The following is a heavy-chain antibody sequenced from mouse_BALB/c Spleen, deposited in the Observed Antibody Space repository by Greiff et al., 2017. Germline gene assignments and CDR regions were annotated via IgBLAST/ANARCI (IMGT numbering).Heavy chain of an antibody. V-gene: IGHV5-6-4*01. CDR3: TRDSRKEFDY. CDR2: ISSGGSYT. D-gene: IGHD6-1*01. Sequence: EVHLVESGGGLVKPGGSLKLSCAASGFTFSSYTMSWVRQTPEKRLEWVATISSGGSYTYYPDSVKGRFTISRDNAKNTLYLQMSSLKSEDTAMYYCTRDSRKEFDYWGQGTTLTVSS. J-gene: IGHJ2*01. CDR1: GFTFSSYT.